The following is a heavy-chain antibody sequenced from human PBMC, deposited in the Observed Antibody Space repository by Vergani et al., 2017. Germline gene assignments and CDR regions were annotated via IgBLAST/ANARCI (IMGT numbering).Heavy chain of an antibody. V-gene: IGHV3-33*01. CDR3: ARDHTAIDY. CDR2: IWYDGSNK. Sequence: QVQLVESGGGVVQPGRSLRLSCAASGFIFSNYDMHWVRQAPGKGLEWVAVIWYDGSNKYYAGSVKGRFTISRDNSKNTLYLQMNSLRAEDTAVYYCARDHTAIDYWGQGTLVTVSS. CDR1: GFIFSNYD. J-gene: IGHJ4*02.